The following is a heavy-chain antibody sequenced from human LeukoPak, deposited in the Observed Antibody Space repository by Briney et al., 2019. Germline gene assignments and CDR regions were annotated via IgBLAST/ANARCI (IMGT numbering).Heavy chain of an antibody. D-gene: IGHD3-10*01. Sequence: ASVKVSCKASGYTFTGYYMHWVRQAPGQGLEWMGWINPNSGGTNYAQKFQGRVTMTRGTPISTAYMELSRLRSDDTAVYYCARDIYGVSGNLHWFDPWGQGTLVTVSS. J-gene: IGHJ5*02. CDR3: ARDIYGVSGNLHWFDP. V-gene: IGHV1-2*02. CDR1: GYTFTGYY. CDR2: INPNSGGT.